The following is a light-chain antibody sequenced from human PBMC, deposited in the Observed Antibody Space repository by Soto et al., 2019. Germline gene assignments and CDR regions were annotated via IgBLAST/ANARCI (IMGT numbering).Light chain of an antibody. V-gene: IGKV1-12*01. Sequence: DIQMTQSPSSVSASVGDRVTITCRASQGVSSWLAWYQQRPGKAPELLIYAVSNLQSGVPARFSGSGSGTDVTLTISSLQPEDFATYYCQQANGFPVTFGGGTRVEMK. CDR3: QQANGFPVT. J-gene: IGKJ4*01. CDR2: AVS. CDR1: QGVSSW.